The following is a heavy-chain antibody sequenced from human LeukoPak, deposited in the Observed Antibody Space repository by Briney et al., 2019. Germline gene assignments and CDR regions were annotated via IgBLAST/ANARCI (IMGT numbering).Heavy chain of an antibody. CDR2: IYYSGST. CDR1: GGSISSSSYY. J-gene: IGHJ4*02. D-gene: IGHD2-15*01. Sequence: PSETLSLTCTVSGGSISSSSYYWGWIRQPPGKGLEWIGYIYYSGSTNYNPSLKSRVTISVDTSKNQFSLKLSSVTAADTAVYYCARGYCSGGSCYSSKVWAYWGQGTLVTVSS. CDR3: ARGYCSGGSCYSSKVWAY. V-gene: IGHV4-61*05.